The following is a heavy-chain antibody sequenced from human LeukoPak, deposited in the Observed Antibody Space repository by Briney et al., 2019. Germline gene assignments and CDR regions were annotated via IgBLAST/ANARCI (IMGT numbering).Heavy chain of an antibody. CDR2: ISSSGSTI. V-gene: IGHV3-11*04. J-gene: IGHJ4*02. D-gene: IGHD6-19*01. CDR1: GFTVSRNY. CDR3: ARLVLSGWYPYYFDY. Sequence: GGSLRLSCAASGFTVSRNYMSWIRRAPGKGLEWVSYISSSGSTIYYADSVKGRFTISRDNAKNSLYLQMNSLRAEDTAVYYCARLVLSGWYPYYFDYWGQGTLVTVSS.